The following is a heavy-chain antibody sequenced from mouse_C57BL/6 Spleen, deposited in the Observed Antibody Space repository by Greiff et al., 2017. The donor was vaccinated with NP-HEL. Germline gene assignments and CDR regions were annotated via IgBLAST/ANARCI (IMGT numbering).Heavy chain of an antibody. CDR3: ARAPLYYISYAMDY. CDR1: GYTFTSYW. Sequence: QVHVKQPGTELVKPGASVKLSCKASGYTFTSYWMHWVKQRPGQGLEWIGNINPSNGGTNYNAKFKSKATLTVDKSSSPAYMQLSSLTSEDSAVYYCARAPLYYISYAMDYWGQGTSVTVSS. D-gene: IGHD1-1*01. CDR2: INPSNGGT. V-gene: IGHV1-53*01. J-gene: IGHJ4*01.